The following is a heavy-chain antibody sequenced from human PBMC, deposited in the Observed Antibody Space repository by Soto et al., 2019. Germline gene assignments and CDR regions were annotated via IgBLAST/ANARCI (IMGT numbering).Heavy chain of an antibody. V-gene: IGHV4-59*08. CDR2: IYYSGST. D-gene: IGHD5-18*01. CDR1: GGSISSYY. Sequence: PSETLSLTCTVSGGSISSYYWSWIRQPPGKGLEWIGYIYYSGSTNYNPSLKSRVTISVDTSKNQFSLKLSSVTAADTAVYYCARARYGPYYYYMDVWGKGTTVTVSS. CDR3: ARARYGPYYYYMDV. J-gene: IGHJ6*03.